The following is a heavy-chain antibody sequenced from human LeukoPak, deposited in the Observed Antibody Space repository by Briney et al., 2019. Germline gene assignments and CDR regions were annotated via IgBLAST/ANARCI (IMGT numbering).Heavy chain of an antibody. D-gene: IGHD2-21*02. V-gene: IGHV3-30*18. CDR3: AKDFEGFCGGDCYSMDF. CDR1: GFTFNNYV. Sequence: GGSLRLSCAASGFTFNNYVMHWVRQAPGKGLEWVALISYDGSNKYYADSVRGRFTISRDNSKNTLYLQMNSLRPEDTAVYYCAKDFEGFCGGDCYSMDFWGQGTLATVSS. J-gene: IGHJ4*02. CDR2: ISYDGSNK.